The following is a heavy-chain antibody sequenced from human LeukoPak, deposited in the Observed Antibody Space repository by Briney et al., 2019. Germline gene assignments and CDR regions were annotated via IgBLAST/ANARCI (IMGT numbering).Heavy chain of an antibody. D-gene: IGHD2-15*01. V-gene: IGHV3-23*01. J-gene: IGHJ4*02. CDR3: AKDVRVVVSYY. CDR2: ISGSGGST. CDR1: GFTFSSYA. Sequence: GGSLRLSCAASGFTFSSYAMSWVRQAPGKGLEWVSAISGSGGSTYYADSVKGRFTISRDNSKNTLHLQMNSLRAEDTAVYYCAKDVRVVVSYYWGQGTLVTVSS.